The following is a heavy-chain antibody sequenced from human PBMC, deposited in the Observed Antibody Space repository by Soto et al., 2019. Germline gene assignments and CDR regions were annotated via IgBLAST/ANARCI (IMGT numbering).Heavy chain of an antibody. D-gene: IGHD3-9*01. J-gene: IGHJ6*02. CDR1: GGSISSSSYY. CDR2: IYYSGST. V-gene: IGHV4-39*01. CDR3: ARPSLPGYLEADV. Sequence: QLQLQESGPGLVKPSETLSLTCTVSGGSISSSSYYWGWIRQPPGKGLEWIGSIYYSGSTYYNPSLTSRVTISVDTSKNQFSLKLSSVTAADTAVYYCARPSLPGYLEADVWGQGTTVTVSS.